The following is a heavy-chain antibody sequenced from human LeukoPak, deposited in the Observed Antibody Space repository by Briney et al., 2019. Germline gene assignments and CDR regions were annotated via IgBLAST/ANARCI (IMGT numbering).Heavy chain of an antibody. V-gene: IGHV4-59*01. CDR1: GGSISSYY. Sequence: PSETLSLTCTVSGGSISSYYWSWIRQPPGKGLEWIGYIYYSGSTNYNPSLKSRVTISVDTSKNQFSLKLSSVTAADTAVYYCARDLPTGTSNWFDPWGQGTLVTVSS. J-gene: IGHJ5*02. CDR3: ARDLPTGTSNWFDP. D-gene: IGHD2-2*01. CDR2: IYYSGST.